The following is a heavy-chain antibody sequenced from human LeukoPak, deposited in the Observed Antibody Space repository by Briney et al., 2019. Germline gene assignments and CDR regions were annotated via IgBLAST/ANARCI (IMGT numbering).Heavy chain of an antibody. CDR2: ISAYNGNT. CDR1: GYTFTSYG. D-gene: IGHD4-11*01. CDR3: ARGTQVDYSTPGGD. Sequence: ASVKVSCKASGYTFTSYGISWVRQAPGQGLEWMGWISAYNGNTNYAQKLQGRVTMTTDTSTSTAYMELRSLRSDDTAIYYCARGTQVDYSTPGGDWGQGTLVTVSS. J-gene: IGHJ4*02. V-gene: IGHV1-18*01.